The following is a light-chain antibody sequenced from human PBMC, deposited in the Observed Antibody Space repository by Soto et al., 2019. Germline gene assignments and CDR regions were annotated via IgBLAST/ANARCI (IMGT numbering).Light chain of an antibody. V-gene: IGLV4-69*01. Sequence: QLVLTQSPSASASLGASVKLTCTLSSGHSSYAIAWHQQQPEKGPRYLMKLSSDGSHSKGDGIPDRFSGSSSGAERYLTISCLQSEDEADYYCQTWDIGARVVFGGGTKLTVL. J-gene: IGLJ2*01. CDR3: QTWDIGARVV. CDR2: LSSDGSH. CDR1: SGHSSYA.